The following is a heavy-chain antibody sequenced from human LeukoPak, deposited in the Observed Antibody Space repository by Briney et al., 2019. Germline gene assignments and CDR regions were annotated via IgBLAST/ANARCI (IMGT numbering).Heavy chain of an antibody. CDR3: TRGHGKSRQWLLDFDF. D-gene: IGHD6-19*01. Sequence: ASVTLSFTASGYTFTVYYMHWVRQAPGQGHEWMGWINPNSGGTNYAQKFQGRVTMTRDTSISTAYMELSRLRSDDTAFYVCTRGHGKSRQWLLDFDFRGQGTQVIVSS. J-gene: IGHJ4*02. CDR1: GYTFTVYY. V-gene: IGHV1-2*02. CDR2: INPNSGGT.